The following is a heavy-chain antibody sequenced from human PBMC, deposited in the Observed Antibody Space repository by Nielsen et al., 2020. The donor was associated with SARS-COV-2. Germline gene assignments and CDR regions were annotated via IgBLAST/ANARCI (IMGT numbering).Heavy chain of an antibody. D-gene: IGHD5/OR15-5a*01. J-gene: IGHJ4*02. Sequence: GESLKISCTASGFTFSSSGMHWVRQAPGKGLEWVAVISYDGIYKYHADSVKGRFTISRDNSENTLYLQMSSLRAEDTAMYYCAKVGDTDVYANEYWGQGTLVTVSS. V-gene: IGHV3-30*18. CDR1: GFTFSSSG. CDR3: AKVGDTDVYANEY. CDR2: ISYDGIYK.